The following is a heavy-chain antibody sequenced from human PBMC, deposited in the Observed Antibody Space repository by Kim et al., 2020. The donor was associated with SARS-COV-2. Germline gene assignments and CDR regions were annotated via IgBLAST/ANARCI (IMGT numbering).Heavy chain of an antibody. CDR2: IYYSGST. Sequence: SETLSFTCTVSGGSISSSSYYWGWIRQPPGKGLEWIGSIYYSGSTYYNPSLKSRVTISVDTSKNQFSLKLSSVTAADTAVYYCASSSWYVPDYWGQGTLV. CDR1: GGSISSSSYY. D-gene: IGHD6-13*01. V-gene: IGHV4-39*01. CDR3: ASSSWYVPDY. J-gene: IGHJ4*02.